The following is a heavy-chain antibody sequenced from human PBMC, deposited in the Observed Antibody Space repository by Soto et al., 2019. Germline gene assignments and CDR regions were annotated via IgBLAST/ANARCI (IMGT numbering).Heavy chain of an antibody. CDR1: GYTFSSYA. D-gene: IGHD6-19*01. CDR2: INAGYGNA. J-gene: IGHJ1*01. Sequence: VKVSCKASGYTFSSYAMHWVLQAPGQRLEWMGWINAGYGNAKSSQKFQDRVTISRDTSASTAYMELTSLRSEESCVYYCATHTGAGHLNFWRHGTLVTLSS. V-gene: IGHV1-3*01. CDR3: ATHTGAGHLNF.